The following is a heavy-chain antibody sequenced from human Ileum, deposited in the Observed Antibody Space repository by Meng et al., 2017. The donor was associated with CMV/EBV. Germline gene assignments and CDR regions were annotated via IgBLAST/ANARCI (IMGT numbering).Heavy chain of an antibody. V-gene: IGHV3-11*04. CDR2: ITSSDSAT. J-gene: IGHJ5*02. D-gene: IGHD3-22*01. Sequence: GESLKISCTGSGFTFRDYSMTWIRQVPGRGLAWTAYITSSDSATYYADYVKGRFTISRDDGRNSLSLQMNRLSIEDTAVYYCVRDSGRMQWFLRAWGEGSLVTVSS. CDR1: GFTFRDYS. CDR3: VRDSGRMQWFLRA.